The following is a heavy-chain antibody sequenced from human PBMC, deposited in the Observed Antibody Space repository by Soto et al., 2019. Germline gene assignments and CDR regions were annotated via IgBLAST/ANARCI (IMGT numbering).Heavy chain of an antibody. V-gene: IGHV1-45*02. Sequence: ASVKVSCKASGYTFTYRYLHWVRQAPGKALEWMGWITPFNGNTNYAQKLQDRVTITRDRSMSTAYMELRSLRYEDTAMYYCAIHYSDLWTRHNKSQKHDQSTCGMDVWGQGTTVTVSS. J-gene: IGHJ6*02. CDR3: AIHYSDLWTRHNKSQKHDQSTCGMDV. CDR2: ITPFNGNT. D-gene: IGHD3-3*01. CDR1: GYTFTYRY.